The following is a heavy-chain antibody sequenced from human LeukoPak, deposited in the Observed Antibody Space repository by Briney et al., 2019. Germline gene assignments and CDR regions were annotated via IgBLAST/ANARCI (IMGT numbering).Heavy chain of an antibody. D-gene: IGHD3-22*01. V-gene: IGHV5-51*01. J-gene: IGHJ4*02. CDR1: GYNFPNYW. CDR2: IYPRASDT. CDR3: ARSYYYDSSGYYFDY. Sequence: GESLKISCKGSGYNFPNYWIGWVRQLPGKGLEWMGIIYPRASDTRYSPSFQGQVTISADKSISTAYLQWSSLKASDTAMYYCARSYYYDSSGYYFDYWGQGTLVTVSS.